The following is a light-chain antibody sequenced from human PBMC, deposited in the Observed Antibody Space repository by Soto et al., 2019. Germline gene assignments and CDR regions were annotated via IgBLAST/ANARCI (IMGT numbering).Light chain of an antibody. Sequence: PGARASLSCGASQSISSSFLAWYQQKPGPAPRLLIYGASNRATGIPDRFSGSGSGTDSTLTIRRLEPEDFAVDYCQQYGSPGTFGQGTKVDI. CDR2: GAS. V-gene: IGKV3-20*01. CDR3: QQYGSPGT. J-gene: IGKJ1*01. CDR1: QSISSSF.